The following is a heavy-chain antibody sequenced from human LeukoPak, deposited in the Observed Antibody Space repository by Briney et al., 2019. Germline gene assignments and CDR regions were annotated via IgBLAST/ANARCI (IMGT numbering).Heavy chain of an antibody. Sequence: ASVKVSCKASGYTFTSYDINWVRQATGQGLEWMGWMNPNSGNTGYAEKFQGRVTMTRNTSISTAYMELSSLRSEDTAVHYCARRRPTYYGSGSSWFDPWGQRTLLTVSS. CDR3: ARRRPTYYGSGSSWFDP. V-gene: IGHV1-8*01. CDR1: GYTFTSYD. D-gene: IGHD3-10*01. J-gene: IGHJ5*02. CDR2: MNPNSGNT.